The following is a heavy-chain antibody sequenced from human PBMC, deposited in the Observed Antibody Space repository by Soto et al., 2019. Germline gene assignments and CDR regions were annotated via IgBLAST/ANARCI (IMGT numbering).Heavy chain of an antibody. D-gene: IGHD7-27*01. V-gene: IGHV3-7*01. CDR3: ARDGGTLGFDY. Sequence: GSLRLSCAASTFSFGTSWMTWVRQAPGKGLEWVAKIKEDGSEKYYVDSVKGRFTISRDNAKNSLYLQMNSLRAEDTAVYYCARDGGTLGFDYWGQGTLVTVSS. CDR2: IKEDGSEK. CDR1: TFSFGTSW. J-gene: IGHJ4*02.